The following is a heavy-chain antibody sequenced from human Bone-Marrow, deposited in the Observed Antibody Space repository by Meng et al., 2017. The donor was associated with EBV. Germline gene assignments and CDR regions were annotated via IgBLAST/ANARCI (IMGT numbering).Heavy chain of an antibody. Sequence: QVELVQAGAEVKKPGASVKVSCKASGYTFTSYDINWVRQATGQGLEWMGWMNPNSGNTGYAQKFQGRVTMTRNTSISTAYMELSSLRSEDTAVYYCARARDRYYPLGFDYWGQGTLVTVSS. J-gene: IGHJ4*02. CDR3: ARARDRYYPLGFDY. D-gene: IGHD3-16*02. V-gene: IGHV1-8*01. CDR1: GYTFTSYD. CDR2: MNPNSGNT.